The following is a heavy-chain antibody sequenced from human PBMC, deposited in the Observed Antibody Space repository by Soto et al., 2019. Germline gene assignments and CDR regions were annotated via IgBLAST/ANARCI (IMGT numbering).Heavy chain of an antibody. D-gene: IGHD3-16*01. J-gene: IGHJ4*02. CDR1: GFTFSSYI. CDR2: ISYDGSNK. CDR3: AKDMGYGHVDY. V-gene: IGHV3-30*18. Sequence: QPGGSLRLSCAASGFTFSSYIMNWVRQAPGKGLEWVAVISYDGSNKYYADSVKGRFTISRDNSKNTLYLQMNSLRAEDTAVYYCAKDMGYGHVDYWGQGTLVTVSS.